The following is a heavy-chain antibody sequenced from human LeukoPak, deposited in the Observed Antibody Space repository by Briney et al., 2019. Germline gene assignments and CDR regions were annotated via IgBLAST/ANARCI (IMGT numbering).Heavy chain of an antibody. CDR2: IKQDGGEK. CDR1: GFTFRSYW. V-gene: IGHV3-7*05. Sequence: GGSLRRSCAASGFTFRSYWMSWVRQAPGKGLEWVANIKQDGGEKYYVDSVKGRFTISRDNAKNSLYLQMNSLRAEDTAVYYCAANGGPFDFWGQGTLVTVSS. D-gene: IGHD4-23*01. CDR3: AANGGPFDF. J-gene: IGHJ4*02.